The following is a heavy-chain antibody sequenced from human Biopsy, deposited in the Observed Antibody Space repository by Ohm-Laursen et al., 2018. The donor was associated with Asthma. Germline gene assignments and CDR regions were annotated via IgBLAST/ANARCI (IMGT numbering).Heavy chain of an antibody. D-gene: IGHD6-6*01. CDR3: ARAVSSSSYWYFDL. Sequence: SETLSLTWTVSGDAMSTSGSYWGWIRQSPGKGLEWIGSIYYSGRTYYNPSLESRVTISADTSKNHFSLKVTSVTAADTAVYYCARAVSSSSYWYFDLWGRGDLVTVSS. CDR2: IYYSGRT. CDR1: GDAMSTSGSY. V-gene: IGHV4-39*02. J-gene: IGHJ2*01.